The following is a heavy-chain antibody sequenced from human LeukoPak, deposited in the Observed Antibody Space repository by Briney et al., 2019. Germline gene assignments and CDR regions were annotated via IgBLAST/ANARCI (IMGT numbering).Heavy chain of an antibody. CDR1: GFTFSSYS. CDR2: ISSSSSYI. CDR3: AREPTYYYDSSGYCDY. Sequence: GGSLRLCCAASGFTFSSYSMNWVRQAPGKGLEWVSSISSSSSYIYYADSVKGRFTISRDNAKNSLYLQMNSLRAEDTAVYYRAREPTYYYDSSGYCDYWGQGTLVTVSS. D-gene: IGHD3-22*01. J-gene: IGHJ4*02. V-gene: IGHV3-21*01.